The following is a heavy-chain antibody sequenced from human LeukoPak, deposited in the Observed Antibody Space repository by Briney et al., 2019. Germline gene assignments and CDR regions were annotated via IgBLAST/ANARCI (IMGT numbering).Heavy chain of an antibody. V-gene: IGHV3-23*01. CDR2: ISGSVGST. CDR3: ARLTATPHY. CDR1: GFPFSSYA. J-gene: IGHJ4*02. D-gene: IGHD3-9*01. Sequence: GGSLRLSCAASGFPFSSYAMSWVRQAPGKGLEWVSAISGSVGSTYYADSVKGRFTISRDNSKNTLFLQMNSLRAEDTAVYYCARLTATPHYWGQGTLVTVSS.